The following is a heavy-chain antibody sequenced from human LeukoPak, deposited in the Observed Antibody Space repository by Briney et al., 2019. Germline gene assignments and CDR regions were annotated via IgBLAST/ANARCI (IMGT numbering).Heavy chain of an antibody. CDR1: GGSISSYY. CDR2: IYYSGST. V-gene: IGHV4-59*08. J-gene: IGHJ5*02. Sequence: SETLSLTCTVSGGSISSYYWSWIRQPPGKGLEWIGYIYYSGSTNYNPSLKSRVTISVDTSKNQFSLKLSSVTAADTAVYYCARRGDYGDYEAWGQGTLVTVSS. D-gene: IGHD4-17*01. CDR3: ARRGDYGDYEA.